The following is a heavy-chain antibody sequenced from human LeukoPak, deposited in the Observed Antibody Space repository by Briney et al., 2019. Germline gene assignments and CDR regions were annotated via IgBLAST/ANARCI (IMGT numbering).Heavy chain of an antibody. Sequence: SETLSLTCTVSGGSISSGGYYWNWIRQHPGKGLEWIGYIFYSGSTYYNPSLKSRVTISVDTSKNQFSLKLSSVTAADTAVYYCARDRSYYDSSGDFDYWGQGTLVTVSS. CDR3: ARDRSYYDSSGDFDY. J-gene: IGHJ4*02. CDR2: IFYSGST. D-gene: IGHD3-22*01. V-gene: IGHV4-31*03. CDR1: GGSISSGGYY.